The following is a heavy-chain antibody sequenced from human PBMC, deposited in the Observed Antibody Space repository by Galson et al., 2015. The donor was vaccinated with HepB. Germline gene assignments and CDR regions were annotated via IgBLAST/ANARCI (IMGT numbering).Heavy chain of an antibody. CDR2: ISGSGGST. CDR3: AKGGQLGYCSSTSCFFDY. J-gene: IGHJ4*02. CDR1: GFTFSSHA. V-gene: IGHV3-23*01. D-gene: IGHD2-2*01. Sequence: SLRLSCAASGFTFSSHAMSWVRQAPGKGLEWVSAISGSGGSTYYADSVKGRFTISRDNSKNTLYLQMNSLRAEDTAVYYCAKGGQLGYCSSTSCFFDYWGQGTLVTVSS.